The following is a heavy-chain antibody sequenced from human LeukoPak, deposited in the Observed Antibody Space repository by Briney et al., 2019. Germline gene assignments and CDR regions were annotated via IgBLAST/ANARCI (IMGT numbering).Heavy chain of an antibody. CDR2: IYYSGST. CDR1: GGSISSYY. J-gene: IGHJ4*02. CDR3: ASAWELASGFDY. D-gene: IGHD1-26*01. V-gene: IGHV4-59*01. Sequence: SETLSLTCTVSGGSISSYYWSWIRQPPGKGLEWIGYIYYSGSTNYNPSLKSRVTISVDTSKNQFPLKLSSVTAADTAVYYCASAWELASGFDYWGQGTLVTVSS.